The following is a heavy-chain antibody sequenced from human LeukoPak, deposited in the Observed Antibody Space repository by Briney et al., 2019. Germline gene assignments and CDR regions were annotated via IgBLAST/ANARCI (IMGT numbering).Heavy chain of an antibody. D-gene: IGHD5-24*01. Sequence: NSSETLSLTCTVSGGSISSSSYYWGWIRQPPGKGLEWIGSIYYSGSTYYNPSLKSRVTISVDTSKNQFSLKLSSVTAADTAVYYCARERRDGYNHYYYYNYMDVWGKGTTVTVSS. CDR2: IYYSGST. V-gene: IGHV4-39*07. CDR1: GGSISSSSYY. CDR3: ARERRDGYNHYYYYNYMDV. J-gene: IGHJ6*03.